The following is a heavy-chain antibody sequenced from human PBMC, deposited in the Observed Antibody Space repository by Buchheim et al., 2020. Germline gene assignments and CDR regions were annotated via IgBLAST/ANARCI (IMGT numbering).Heavy chain of an antibody. CDR3: ARESHGYSYGNIYDSSGYYYRD. CDR2: ISSSSSTI. J-gene: IGHJ4*02. V-gene: IGHV3-48*02. CDR1: GFTFSSYS. Sequence: EVQLVESGGGLVQPGGSLRLSCAASGFTFSSYSMNWVRQAPGKGLEWVSYISSSSSTIYYADSVKGRFTISRDNAKKSMYLQMNSLRDEDTAVYYCARESHGYSYGNIYDSSGYYYRDWGQGTL. D-gene: IGHD3-22*01.